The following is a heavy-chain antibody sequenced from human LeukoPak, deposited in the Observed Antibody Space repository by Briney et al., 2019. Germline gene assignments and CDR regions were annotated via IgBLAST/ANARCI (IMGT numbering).Heavy chain of an antibody. Sequence: PGGSVRLSCAASGFTFSYAWMTWVRQAPGKGLEWVGRIKSKTDGGTTDFAAPVKGRFTISRDDSKNTLYLQMNRLKTEDTAVYYCTTTFYGDYISAYYYYFDVWGKGTTVTISS. D-gene: IGHD4-17*01. CDR3: TTTFYGDYISAYYYYFDV. V-gene: IGHV3-15*01. CDR1: GFTFSYAW. CDR2: IKSKTDGGTT. J-gene: IGHJ6*03.